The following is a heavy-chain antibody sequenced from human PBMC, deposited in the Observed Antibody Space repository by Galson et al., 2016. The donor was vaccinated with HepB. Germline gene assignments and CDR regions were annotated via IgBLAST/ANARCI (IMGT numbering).Heavy chain of an antibody. V-gene: IGHV4-4*02. CDR3: ATVRVGCSSTSCYIED. CDR1: GASISSEKW. J-gene: IGHJ4*02. Sequence: SETLSLTCAVSGASISSEKWWTWVRQTPGKGLEWIGEIYSGSTRYNTSLKSRVTISMDKSQNHFSLNLNSVTAADTAVYYCATVRVGCSSTSCYIEDWGQGTLVTVSS. CDR2: IYSGST. D-gene: IGHD2-2*01.